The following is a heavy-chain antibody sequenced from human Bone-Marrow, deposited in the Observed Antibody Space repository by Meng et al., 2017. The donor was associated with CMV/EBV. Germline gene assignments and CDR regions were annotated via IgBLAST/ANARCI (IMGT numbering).Heavy chain of an antibody. Sequence: ASVKVSCKASGYTFTGYYMHWVRQAPGQAPEWMGWINPNGGGTNYARKFQDRVAMTRDTSISTAYMELSSLRAEDTAFYYCAKEKTIFGGSDGVDVWGQGITVTVSS. CDR3: AKEKTIFGGSDGVDV. J-gene: IGHJ6*02. D-gene: IGHD3-3*01. CDR1: GYTFTGYY. V-gene: IGHV1-2*02. CDR2: INPNGGGT.